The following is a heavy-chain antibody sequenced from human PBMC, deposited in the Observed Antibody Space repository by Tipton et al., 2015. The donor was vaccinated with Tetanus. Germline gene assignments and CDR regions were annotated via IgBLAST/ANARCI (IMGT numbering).Heavy chain of an antibody. Sequence: TLSLTCTVSGGSISDSDYHWGWVRQPPGKGLDWIGSIYYSGNTYYKPSLKSRVTISVDTSKNQFSLKLTSVTAADTAVYYCPREKSSSSDYWGQGTLVTVSS. D-gene: IGHD6-6*01. CDR3: PREKSSSSDY. CDR1: GGSISDSDYH. CDR2: IYYSGNT. J-gene: IGHJ4*02. V-gene: IGHV4-39*01.